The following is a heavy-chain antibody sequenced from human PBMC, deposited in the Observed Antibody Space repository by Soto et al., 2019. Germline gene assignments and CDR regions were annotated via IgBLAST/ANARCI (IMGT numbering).Heavy chain of an antibody. V-gene: IGHV4-30-4*01. CDR2: IYYSGST. J-gene: IGHJ4*02. CDR1: GFSLSSGDYY. Sequence: PXEALFLPCTLSGFSLSSGDYYWSRIRQPPGKGLEWIGYIYYSGSTYYNPSLKSRVTISVDTSKNQFSLKLSSVTAADTAVYYCARGGSRFLEWLLYDYWGQGPLVTVSS. CDR3: ARGGSRFLEWLLYDY. D-gene: IGHD3-3*01.